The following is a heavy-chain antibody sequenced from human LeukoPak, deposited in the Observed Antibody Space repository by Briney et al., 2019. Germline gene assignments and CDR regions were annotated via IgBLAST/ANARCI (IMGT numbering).Heavy chain of an antibody. D-gene: IGHD3-10*01. Sequence: SETLSLTCTVSGGSISSYYWSWIRQPPGKGLERIRYIYYSGSTNYNPSLKSRVTISVDTSKNQFSLKLSSVTAADTAVYYCARGTDYYGSGSYRLFDYWGQGTLVTVSS. J-gene: IGHJ4*02. CDR2: IYYSGST. V-gene: IGHV4-59*01. CDR1: GGSISSYY. CDR3: ARGTDYYGSGSYRLFDY.